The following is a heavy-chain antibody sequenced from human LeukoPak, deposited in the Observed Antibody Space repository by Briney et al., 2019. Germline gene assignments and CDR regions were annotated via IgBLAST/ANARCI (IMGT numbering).Heavy chain of an antibody. Sequence: SEXLSLTCAAYGGSFSGYYWSWIRQPPGKGLEWIGEINHSGSTNYSPSFKSRVTISVNTSKNQFSLKLSSVTAADTAVYYCARARATPFDYWGQGTLVTVSS. CDR2: INHSGST. J-gene: IGHJ4*02. V-gene: IGHV4-34*01. CDR3: ARARATPFDY. CDR1: GGSFSGYY. D-gene: IGHD1-26*01.